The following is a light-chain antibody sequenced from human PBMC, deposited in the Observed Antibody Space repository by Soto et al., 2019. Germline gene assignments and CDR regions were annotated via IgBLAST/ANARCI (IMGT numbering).Light chain of an antibody. CDR2: KVS. CDR1: QSLAYIDGNTY. V-gene: IGKV2-30*01. CDR3: MQGTHWPPYT. Sequence: EVVMTQSPLSLPVTLGQPASISCRSSQSLAYIDGNTYLSWFQQRPGQSPRRLIYKVSNRESGXPXRXXGSGSGTDFTLKISRVEAEAVGVYYCMQGTHWPPYTFGQGTKLEI. J-gene: IGKJ2*01.